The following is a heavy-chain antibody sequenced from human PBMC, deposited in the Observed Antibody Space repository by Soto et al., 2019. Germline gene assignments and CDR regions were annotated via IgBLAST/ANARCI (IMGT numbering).Heavy chain of an antibody. CDR3: ARGNIVVVVAARPRWFDP. J-gene: IGHJ5*02. CDR2: INHSGST. D-gene: IGHD2-15*01. Sequence: SETLSLTCAVYGGSFSGYYWSWIRQPPGKGLEWIGEINHSGSTNYNPSLKSRVTISVDTSKNQFSLKLSSVTAADTAVYYCARGNIVVVVAARPRWFDPWGQGTLVTVSS. CDR1: GGSFSGYY. V-gene: IGHV4-34*01.